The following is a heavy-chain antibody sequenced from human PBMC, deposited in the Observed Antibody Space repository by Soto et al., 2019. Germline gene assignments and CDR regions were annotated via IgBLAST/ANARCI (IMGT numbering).Heavy chain of an antibody. D-gene: IGHD1-26*01. J-gene: IGHJ5*02. V-gene: IGHV5-51*01. CDR1: GYSFTSYW. CDR3: ARHSGVGGKGWFDP. Sequence: PGESLKISCKGSGYSFTSYWIGWVRQMPGKGLEWLVIFFLGDSDSRYSSSFQCQVTISADKSISTAYLQWSSLKASDTAMYYCARHSGVGGKGWFDPWGQGTLVTVSS. CDR2: FFLGDSDS.